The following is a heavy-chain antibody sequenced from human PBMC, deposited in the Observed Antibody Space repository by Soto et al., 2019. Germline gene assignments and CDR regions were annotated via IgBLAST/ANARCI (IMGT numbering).Heavy chain of an antibody. CDR1: GGSISSYY. CDR3: ARGDYDFWSGYLCGMDV. D-gene: IGHD3-3*01. CDR2: IYYSGST. J-gene: IGHJ6*02. V-gene: IGHV4-59*01. Sequence: SETLSLTCTVSGGSISSYYWSWTRQPPGKGLEWIGYIYYSGSTNYNPSLKSRVTISVDTSKNQFSLKLSSVTAADTAVYYCARGDYDFWSGYLCGMDVWGQGTTVTVSS.